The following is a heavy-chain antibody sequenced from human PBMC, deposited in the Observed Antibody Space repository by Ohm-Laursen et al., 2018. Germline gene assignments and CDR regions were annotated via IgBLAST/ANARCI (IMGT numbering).Heavy chain of an antibody. CDR1: GFTFDDYA. Sequence: SLRLSCAASGFTFDDYAMHWVRQAPGKGLEWVSGISWNSGSIGYADSVKGRFTISRDNAKNSIYLQMNSLRAEDTAVYYCARDEYAVPGGDYWGQGTLVTVSS. D-gene: IGHD6-19*01. CDR3: ARDEYAVPGGDY. V-gene: IGHV3-9*01. J-gene: IGHJ4*02. CDR2: ISWNSGSI.